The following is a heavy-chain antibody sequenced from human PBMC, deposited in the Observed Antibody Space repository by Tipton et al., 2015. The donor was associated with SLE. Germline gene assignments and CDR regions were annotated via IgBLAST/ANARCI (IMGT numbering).Heavy chain of an antibody. D-gene: IGHD7-27*01. CDR1: GGSISSSSYY. V-gene: IGHV4-39*07. CDR3: ATRFLTGDLGDAFDI. Sequence: TLSLTCTVSGGSISSSSYYWGWIRQPPGKGLEWIGSIYYSATTYYNPSFKSRVTISVDTSKNQFSLKLSSVTAADTAVYYCATRFLTGDLGDAFDIWAQGTMVPASS. CDR2: IYYSATT. J-gene: IGHJ3*02.